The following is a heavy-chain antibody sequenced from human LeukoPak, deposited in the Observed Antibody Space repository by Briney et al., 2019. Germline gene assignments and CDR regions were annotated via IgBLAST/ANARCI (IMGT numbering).Heavy chain of an antibody. V-gene: IGHV3-7*01. J-gene: IGHJ3*02. Sequence: GGSLRLSCVASGFTFSKYWMTWVRQAPGKGLAWVANIKQDGSAKYCMDSVKGRFAISRDNAKNSLYLRMNSLGAEDTAVYYCARVNPLVAPGALDIWGQGTMVAVSS. D-gene: IGHD5-12*01. CDR2: IKQDGSAK. CDR3: ARVNPLVAPGALDI. CDR1: GFTFSKYW.